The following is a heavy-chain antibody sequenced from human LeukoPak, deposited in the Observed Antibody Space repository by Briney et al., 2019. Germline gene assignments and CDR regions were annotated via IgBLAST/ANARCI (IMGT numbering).Heavy chain of an antibody. Sequence: PGGSLRLSCAASGFTFNNNAMRWVRQAPGKGLEWVSAINGDGDATEYADSVKGRFTISRDNSKNTLFLQMNSLRPEDTAVYYCARCTASCYANAFDVWGQGTLLTVSS. CDR1: GFTFNNNA. J-gene: IGHJ3*01. V-gene: IGHV3-23*01. D-gene: IGHD2-2*01. CDR2: INGDGDAT. CDR3: ARCTASCYANAFDV.